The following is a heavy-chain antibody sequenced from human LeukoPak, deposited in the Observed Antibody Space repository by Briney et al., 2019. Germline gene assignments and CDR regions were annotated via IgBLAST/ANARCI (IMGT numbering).Heavy chain of an antibody. CDR2: IIPIFGTA. CDR1: GGTFSSYA. V-gene: IGHV1-69*06. CDR3: ARDWVYCSSTSCHTTFDY. J-gene: IGHJ4*02. Sequence: SVKVSCKASGGTFSSYAISWVRQAPGQGLEWMGGIIPIFGTANYARKFQGRVTITADKSTSTAYMELSSLRSEDTAVYYCARDWVYCSSTSCHTTFDYWGQGTLVTVSS. D-gene: IGHD2-2*02.